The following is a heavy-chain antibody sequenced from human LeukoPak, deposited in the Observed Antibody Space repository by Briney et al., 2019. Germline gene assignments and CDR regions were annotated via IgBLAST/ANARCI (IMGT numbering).Heavy chain of an antibody. J-gene: IGHJ4*02. CDR3: ARQGYTASHYFLDY. D-gene: IGHD3-16*02. CDR1: SGSINSYY. V-gene: IGHV4-4*07. Sequence: SETLSLTCTVSSGSINSYYWGWVRQPAGRGLEWIGRIYTTGIANYNPSLQSRLTMSVDTSKRQFSLNLRSVTAADTATYYCARQGYTASHYFLDYWSQGTLVTVSS. CDR2: IYTTGIA.